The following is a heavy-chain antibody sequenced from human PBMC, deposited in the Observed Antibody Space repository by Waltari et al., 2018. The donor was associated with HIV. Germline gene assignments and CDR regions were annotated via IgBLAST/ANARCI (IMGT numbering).Heavy chain of an antibody. CDR2: IYGGGST. D-gene: IGHD5-18*01. V-gene: IGHV3-53*01. CDR1: GFTVSSNY. J-gene: IGHJ4*02. Sequence: EVQLVESGGGLIQPGGSLRLSCAASGFTVSSNYMSWVRQAPGKGLEWVSVIYGGGSTYYADSVKGRFTISRDNSKNTLYLQMNSLRAEDTAVYYCAREGYSYGSLYFDYWGQGTLVTVSS. CDR3: AREGYSYGSLYFDY.